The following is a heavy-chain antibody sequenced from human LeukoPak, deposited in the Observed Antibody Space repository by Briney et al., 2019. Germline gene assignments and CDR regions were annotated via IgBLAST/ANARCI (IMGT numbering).Heavy chain of an antibody. CDR3: ARDHGWLAENNWFDP. CDR2: IYYSGST. V-gene: IGHV4-39*07. J-gene: IGHJ5*02. D-gene: IGHD6-19*01. CDR1: GGSISSSSYY. Sequence: SETLSLTCTVSGGSISSSSYYWGWIRQPPGKGLEWIGSIYYSGSTYYNPSLKSRVTISVDTSKNQFSLKLSSVTAADTAVYYCARDHGWLAENNWFDPWGQGTLVTVSS.